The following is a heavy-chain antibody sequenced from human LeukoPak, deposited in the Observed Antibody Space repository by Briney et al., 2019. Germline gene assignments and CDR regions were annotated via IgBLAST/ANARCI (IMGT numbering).Heavy chain of an antibody. Sequence: GASVKVSCKASGYTFTGYYMHWVRQAPGQGLEWMGRINPNSGGTNYAQKFQGRVTMARDTSISTAYMELSRLRSDDTAVYYCAALTGTTTFDYWGQGTLVTVSS. CDR1: GYTFTGYY. J-gene: IGHJ4*02. CDR2: INPNSGGT. V-gene: IGHV1-2*06. CDR3: AALTGTTTFDY. D-gene: IGHD1-7*01.